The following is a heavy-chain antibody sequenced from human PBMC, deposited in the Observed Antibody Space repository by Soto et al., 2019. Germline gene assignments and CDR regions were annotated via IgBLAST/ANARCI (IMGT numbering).Heavy chain of an antibody. J-gene: IGHJ4*02. V-gene: IGHV3-23*01. CDR3: AKADYVWGSYRFGSIGFDY. CDR2: ISGSGGST. D-gene: IGHD3-16*02. CDR1: GFTFSSYA. Sequence: EVQLLESGGGLVQPGGSLRLSCAASGFTFSSYAMSWVRQAPGKGLEWVSAISGSGGSTYYADSVKGRFTISRDNSKNTLYLQMNSLRAEDTAVYYCAKADYVWGSYRFGSIGFDYWGQGTLVTVSS.